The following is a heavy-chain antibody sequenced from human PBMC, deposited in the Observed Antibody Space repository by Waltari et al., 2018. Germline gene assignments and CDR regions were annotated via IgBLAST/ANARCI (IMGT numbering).Heavy chain of an antibody. CDR3: ARFAYCGGDCYSRGGWELRSVFDY. CDR2: IYYSGRT. D-gene: IGHD2-21*01. Sequence: QVQLQESGPGLVKPSETLSLTCTVSGGSISSYYWSWIRQPPGKGLEWIGYIYYSGRTNYNPSLKSRVTISVDTSKNQFSLKLSSVTAADTAVYYWARFAYCGGDCYSRGGWELRSVFDYWGQGTLVTVSS. V-gene: IGHV4-59*01. J-gene: IGHJ4*02. CDR1: GGSISSYY.